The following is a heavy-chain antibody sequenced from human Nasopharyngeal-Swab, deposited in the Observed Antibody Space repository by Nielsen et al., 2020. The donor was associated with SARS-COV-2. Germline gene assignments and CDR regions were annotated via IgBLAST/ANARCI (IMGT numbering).Heavy chain of an antibody. Sequence: SETLSLTCAVSGGSISSSNWWRWVRPPPGPGLEWIGEIYHSGSTNYNPSLKSRVTISVDKSKNQFSLKLSSVTAADTAVYYCARRMYYYDSSGYSKVRYFDYWGQGTLFTVSS. D-gene: IGHD3-22*01. CDR1: GGSISSSNW. J-gene: IGHJ4*02. CDR2: IYHSGST. V-gene: IGHV4-4*02. CDR3: ARRMYYYDSSGYSKVRYFDY.